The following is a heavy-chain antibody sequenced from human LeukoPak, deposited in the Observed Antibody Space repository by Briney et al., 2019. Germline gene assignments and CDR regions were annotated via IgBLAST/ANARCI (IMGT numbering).Heavy chain of an antibody. D-gene: IGHD3-3*01. Sequence: SVKVSCKASGGTFSSYTISWVRQAPGQGLEWMGRIIPILGIANYAQKFQGRVTITADKSTSTAYMELGSLRSEDTAVYYCARDGYDFWSGPSYFDYWGQGTLVTVSS. CDR3: ARDGYDFWSGPSYFDY. J-gene: IGHJ4*02. CDR2: IIPILGIA. CDR1: GGTFSSYT. V-gene: IGHV1-69*04.